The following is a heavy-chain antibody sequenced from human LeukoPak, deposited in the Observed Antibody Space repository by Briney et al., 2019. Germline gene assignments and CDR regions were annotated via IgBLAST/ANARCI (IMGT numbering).Heavy chain of an antibody. V-gene: IGHV3-9*01. D-gene: IGHD5-12*01. CDR2: ISWNSGSA. J-gene: IGHJ4*02. Sequence: GGSLRLSCAASGFTFDDYSMHWVRQAPGKGLEWVSGISWNSGSAGHADSVKGRFTISRDSAKNSLYLQMNSLRTGDTALYYCAKDRTYSAYAALDYWGQGTLVTVSS. CDR1: GFTFDDYS. CDR3: AKDRTYSAYAALDY.